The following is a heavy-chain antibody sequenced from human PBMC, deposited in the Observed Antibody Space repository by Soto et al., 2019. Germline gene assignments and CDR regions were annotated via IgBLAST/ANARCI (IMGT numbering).Heavy chain of an antibody. J-gene: IGHJ4*02. CDR2: VTPNSGGT. CDR3: ATHQYKKQLVN. D-gene: IGHD1-1*01. V-gene: IGHV1-8*02. CDR1: GYTFQTYD. Sequence: GASVKVSCKASGYTFQTYDIIWVRQATGQGLEWMGWVTPNSGGTVYAQKFQGRVTMTRDTSISTAYMELSSLRSDDTALYYCATHQYKKQLVNWGQGNLVTVSS.